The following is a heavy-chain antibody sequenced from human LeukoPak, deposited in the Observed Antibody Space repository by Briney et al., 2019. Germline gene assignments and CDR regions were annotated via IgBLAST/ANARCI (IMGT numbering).Heavy chain of an antibody. CDR3: AKGAYYDL. Sequence: GGSLRLSCVASGFIFSTYGMTWVRQAPGKGLEWVSTISDNGGRTYYADSVKGRFTISRDNSKNTLYLQMNSLRAEDTAVYYCAKGAYYDLWGQGTLVTVSS. V-gene: IGHV3-23*01. J-gene: IGHJ4*02. CDR1: GFIFSTYG. CDR2: ISDNGGRT. D-gene: IGHD3-22*01.